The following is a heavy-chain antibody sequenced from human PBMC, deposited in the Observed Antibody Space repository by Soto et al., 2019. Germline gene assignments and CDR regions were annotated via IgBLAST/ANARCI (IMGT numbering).Heavy chain of an antibody. Sequence: NPSETLSLTCTVSGVSVSSGSIYWAWIRQPPGKGLEWIGFGSYSGTTNYKPSLKSRVTISVDTSRSQISLKVSSLTAADTAVYYCARGATVAQYDYWGQGTLVTVSS. CDR3: ARGATVAQYDY. D-gene: IGHD4-17*01. CDR1: GVSVSSGSIY. V-gene: IGHV4-61*01. J-gene: IGHJ4*02. CDR2: GSYSGTT.